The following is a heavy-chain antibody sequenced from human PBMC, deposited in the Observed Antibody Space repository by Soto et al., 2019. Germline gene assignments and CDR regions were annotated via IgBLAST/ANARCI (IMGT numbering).Heavy chain of an antibody. D-gene: IGHD2-15*01. Sequence: SETLSLTCAVYGGSFSGYYWSWLRQPPGKGLEWIGEIYHSGSTNYNPSLKSRVTISPDTSKNQFSLRLISVTAADTAVYYCARRRCRSSSCRQNFDNGGGGTLATVS. CDR2: IYHSGST. CDR1: GGSFSGYY. J-gene: IGHJ4*02. CDR3: ARRRCRSSSCRQNFDN. V-gene: IGHV4-34*01.